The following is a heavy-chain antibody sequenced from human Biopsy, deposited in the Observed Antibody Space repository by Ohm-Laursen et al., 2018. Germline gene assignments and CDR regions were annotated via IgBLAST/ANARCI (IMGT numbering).Heavy chain of an antibody. D-gene: IGHD3-22*01. J-gene: IGHJ2*01. CDR2: VYYTRST. CDR3: ARDRGYYSDRTVPGYFDL. Sequence: TLSLTCTVSGDSISSYYWSWIRQPPGKGLQWIGYVYYTRSTDYNPSLQSRVTISVDTSKNHFSLRLRSVTPADTAIYYCARDRGYYSDRTVPGYFDLWGGGTLVTVSS. CDR1: GDSISSYY. V-gene: IGHV4-59*01.